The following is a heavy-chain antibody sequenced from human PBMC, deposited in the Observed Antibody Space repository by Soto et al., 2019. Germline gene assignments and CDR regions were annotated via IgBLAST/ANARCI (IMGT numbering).Heavy chain of an antibody. CDR1: GGTFSSYA. CDR2: IIPIFGTA. CDR3: ARSWGVVLTGYSIFDY. J-gene: IGHJ4*02. D-gene: IGHD3-9*01. Sequence: SVKVSCKASGGTFSSYAISWVRQAPGQGLEWMGGIIPIFGTANYAQKFQGRVTITADESTSTAYMELSSLRSEDTAVYYCARSWGVVLTGYSIFDYWGQGTLVTVSS. V-gene: IGHV1-69*13.